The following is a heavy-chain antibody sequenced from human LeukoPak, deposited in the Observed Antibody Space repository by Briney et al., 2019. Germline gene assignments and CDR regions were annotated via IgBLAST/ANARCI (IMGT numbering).Heavy chain of an antibody. J-gene: IGHJ4*02. CDR1: GGSISSYY. CDR2: ISYSGST. Sequence: SETLSLTCTVSGGSISSYYWSWIRQPPGKGLEWIGYISYSGSTNYNPSLKSRVTISVDTSKSQFSLKLSSVIAADTAVYYCARRAYSSGFDYIDYWGQGTLVTVSS. D-gene: IGHD6-19*01. CDR3: ARRAYSSGFDYIDY. V-gene: IGHV4-59*08.